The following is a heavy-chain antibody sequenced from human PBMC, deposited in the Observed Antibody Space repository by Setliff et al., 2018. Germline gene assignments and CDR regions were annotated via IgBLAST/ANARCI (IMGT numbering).Heavy chain of an antibody. V-gene: IGHV3-48*04. Sequence: LSLSCAASGFTIRSHSMNWVRQAPGKGLEWISYISSSSSTIYYADSVKGRFTISRDNAKNSLYLQMNSLRAEDTAVYYCAREAAAHFPRPYYYDSSGYYYEGYFDYWGQGALVTVSS. D-gene: IGHD3-22*01. J-gene: IGHJ4*02. CDR3: AREAAAHFPRPYYYDSSGYYYEGYFDY. CDR1: GFTIRSHS. CDR2: ISSSSSTI.